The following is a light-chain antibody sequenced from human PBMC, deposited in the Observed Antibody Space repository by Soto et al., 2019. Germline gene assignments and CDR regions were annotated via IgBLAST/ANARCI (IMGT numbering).Light chain of an antibody. CDR3: QQRWTWPLT. J-gene: IGKJ4*01. Sequence: EIVLTQSPATLSLSPGERATLSCRASQSVKNFLAWYQQKPGQAPRLLIFDAVSRATGIPPRFSGSGSGTDFTLTITGLVPEDFAVYYCQQRWTWPLTFGGGTSVEIK. CDR1: QSVKNF. CDR2: DAV. V-gene: IGKV3-11*01.